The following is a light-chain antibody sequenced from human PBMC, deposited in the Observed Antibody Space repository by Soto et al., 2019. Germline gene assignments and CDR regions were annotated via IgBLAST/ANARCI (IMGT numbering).Light chain of an antibody. J-gene: IGLJ2*01. V-gene: IGLV2-8*01. CDR1: GSDVGGYNY. CDR3: CSYAATNNVL. Sequence: QSALTQPPSASGSPGQSVTISCTGTGSDVGGYNYVSWYQQHPGKAPKLMIYEVSKRPSGVPDRFSGSKSGNTASLTVSGLQAEDEADYYCCSYAATNNVLFGGGTKLTVL. CDR2: EVS.